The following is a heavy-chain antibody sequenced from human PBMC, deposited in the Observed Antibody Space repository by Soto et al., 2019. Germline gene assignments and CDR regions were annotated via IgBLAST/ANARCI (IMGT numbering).Heavy chain of an antibody. J-gene: IGHJ4*02. CDR1: GFTFRNYA. Sequence: EVQLLESGGGLVQPGGSLRLSCAASGFTFRNYAMGWVRQAPGKGLEWVSSIIGGGGRTYYADSVKGRFTISRDNSKNMLYLKVSSLRAEDTAVYDCARDLTRMSTVAREFWGQGTVVSVSS. D-gene: IGHD4-17*01. CDR3: ARDLTRMSTVAREF. CDR2: IIGGGGRT. V-gene: IGHV3-23*01.